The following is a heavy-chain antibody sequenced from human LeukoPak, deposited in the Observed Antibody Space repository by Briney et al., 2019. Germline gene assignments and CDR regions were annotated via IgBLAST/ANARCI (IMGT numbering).Heavy chain of an antibody. V-gene: IGHV4-39*07. CDR3: AREICSNDFWSGCPFDY. CDR1: GGSISSSSYY. CDR2: IYYSGST. D-gene: IGHD3-3*01. J-gene: IGHJ4*02. Sequence: PSQTLSLTCTVSGGSISSSSYYWGWIRQPPGKGLEWIGSIYYSGSTYYNPSLKSRVTISVDTSKNQFSLKLSSVTAADTAVYYCAREICSNDFWSGCPFDYWGQGTLVTVSS.